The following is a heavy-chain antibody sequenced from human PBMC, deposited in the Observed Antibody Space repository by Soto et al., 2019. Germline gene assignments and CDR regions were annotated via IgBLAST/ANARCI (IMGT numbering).Heavy chain of an antibody. CDR3: ASPPPYSSSWYFDY. J-gene: IGHJ4*02. V-gene: IGHV1-69*06. CDR1: GGTFSSYA. CDR2: IIPIFGTA. Sequence: SVKVSCKASGGTFSSYAISWVRQAPGQGLEWMGGIIPIFGTANYAQKFQGRVTITADKSTSTAYMELSSLRSGDTAVYYCASPPPYSSSWYFDYWGQGTLVTVSS. D-gene: IGHD6-13*01.